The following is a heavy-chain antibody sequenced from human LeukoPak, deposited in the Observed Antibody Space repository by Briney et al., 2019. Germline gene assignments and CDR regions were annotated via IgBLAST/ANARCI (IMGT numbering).Heavy chain of an antibody. CDR2: INHSGST. CDR1: GGSFSGYY. V-gene: IGHV4-34*01. J-gene: IGHJ4*02. D-gene: IGHD3-22*01. Sequence: SETLSPTCAVYGGSFSGYYWSWIRQPPGKGLEWIGEINHSGSTNYNPSLKSRATISVDTSRNQFSLKLSSVTAADTAVYYCARGASRGKRYNDSSGYFLGWGQGTLVTVSS. CDR3: ARGASRGKRYNDSSGYFLG.